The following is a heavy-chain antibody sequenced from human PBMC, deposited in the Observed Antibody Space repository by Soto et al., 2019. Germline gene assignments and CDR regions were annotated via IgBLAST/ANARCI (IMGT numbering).Heavy chain of an antibody. Sequence: SVLLCLTWRVADGTSISYYVSWILQPPGKGLEWIGYIYYSGSTNYNPSLKSRVTISVDTSKNQFSLKLSSVTAADTAVYYCAREKNDFWSGYYTDYYYYMDVWGKGTTVTVS. CDR2: IYYSGST. CDR3: AREKNDFWSGYYTDYYYYMDV. J-gene: IGHJ6*03. V-gene: IGHV4-59*01. D-gene: IGHD3-3*01. CDR1: DGTSISYY.